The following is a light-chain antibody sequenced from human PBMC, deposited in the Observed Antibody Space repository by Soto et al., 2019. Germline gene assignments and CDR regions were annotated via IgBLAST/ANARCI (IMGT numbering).Light chain of an antibody. CDR2: GAS. Sequence: EIVMTQSPATLSVSPGERASRSCTASQSVSSNLAWYQQKPGQAPRLLIYGASTRATGIPARFSGSGSGTEFTLTISSLQSEDFAVYYCQQYNNWRTFGQGTKVDIK. CDR1: QSVSSN. CDR3: QQYNNWRT. J-gene: IGKJ1*01. V-gene: IGKV3-15*01.